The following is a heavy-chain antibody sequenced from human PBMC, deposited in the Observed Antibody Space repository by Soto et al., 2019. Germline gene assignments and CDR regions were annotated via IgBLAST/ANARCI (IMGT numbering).Heavy chain of an antibody. J-gene: IGHJ4*02. D-gene: IGHD2-8*02. CDR3: AKGYSTGWYDFGS. Sequence: PGGSLRLSCAASGFTFNNYGMSWVRQAPGKGLEWVSFISASGSNRYYADSVKGRFTISRDNSENTLYLEMNSLRAEDTAVFYCAKGYSTGWYDFGSWGQGTMVTVSS. CDR1: GFTFNNYG. CDR2: ISASGSNR. V-gene: IGHV3-23*01.